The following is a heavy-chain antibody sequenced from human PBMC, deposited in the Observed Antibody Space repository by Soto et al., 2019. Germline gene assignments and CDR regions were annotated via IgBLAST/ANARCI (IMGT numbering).Heavy chain of an antibody. Sequence: PSETLSLTCTVSGGSISSYYWSWIRQPPGKGLEWIGYIYYSGSTNYNPSLKSRVTISVDTSKNQFSLKLSSVTAADTAVYYCATQYSSSPYYYYYYYMDVWGKGTTVTVSS. CDR3: ATQYSSSPYYYYYYYMDV. J-gene: IGHJ6*03. CDR1: GGSISSYY. V-gene: IGHV4-59*01. CDR2: IYYSGST. D-gene: IGHD6-13*01.